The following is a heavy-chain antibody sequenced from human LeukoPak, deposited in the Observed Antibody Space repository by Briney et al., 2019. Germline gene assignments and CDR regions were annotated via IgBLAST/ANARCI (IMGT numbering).Heavy chain of an antibody. J-gene: IGHJ4*02. CDR3: ARSRTVSGYDYVY. Sequence: GGSLRLSCAASGFTFSSYAMHWVRQAPGKGLEWVALISYDGSDKYYADSVKGRFTISRDNSENTLYLQMNSLRIEDTAVYYCARSRTVSGYDYVYWGQGTLVTVSS. V-gene: IGHV3-30-3*01. D-gene: IGHD5-12*01. CDR2: ISYDGSDK. CDR1: GFTFSSYA.